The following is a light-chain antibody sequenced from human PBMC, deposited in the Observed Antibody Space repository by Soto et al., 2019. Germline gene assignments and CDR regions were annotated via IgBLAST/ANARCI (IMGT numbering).Light chain of an antibody. CDR3: CSYAGGTTVV. CDR1: SSDVGSYNL. V-gene: IGLV2-23*01. CDR2: EGS. J-gene: IGLJ3*02. Sequence: QSVLTQPASVSGSPGQSITISCTGTSSDVGSYNLVSWYQQHPGKAPKLIIYEGSKRPSGVSNRFSGSKSGNTASLTISGLQAEDEADYYCCSYAGGTTVVFGGGTKLTVL.